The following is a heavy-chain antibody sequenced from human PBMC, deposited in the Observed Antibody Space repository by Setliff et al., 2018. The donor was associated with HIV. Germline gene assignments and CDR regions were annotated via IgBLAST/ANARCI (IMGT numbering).Heavy chain of an antibody. J-gene: IGHJ3*02. D-gene: IGHD3-3*01. CDR3: ARSSSYYDFWSGYYRDDAFDI. CDR1: GFTFSSYA. V-gene: IGHV3-30*04. CDR2: ISYDGSNK. Sequence: GGSLRLSCAASGFTFSSYAMHWVRQAPGKGLEWVAVISYDGSNKYYADSVKGRFTISRDNSKNTLYLQMNSLRAEDTAVYYCARSSSYYDFWSGYYRDDAFDIWGQGTMVTVSS.